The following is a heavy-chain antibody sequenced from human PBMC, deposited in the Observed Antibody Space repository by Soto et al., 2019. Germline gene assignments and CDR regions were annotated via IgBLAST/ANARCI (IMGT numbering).Heavy chain of an antibody. D-gene: IGHD5-12*01. CDR1: GFTVSSNC. J-gene: IGHJ4*02. CDR3: ARLGDGYNYYYFDY. CDR2: IYSGGST. V-gene: IGHV3-53*01. Sequence: GGSLRLSCAASGFTVSSNCMSWVRQAPGKGLEWVSVIYSGGSTYYADSVKGRFTISRDNSKNTLYLQMNSLRAEDTAVYYCARLGDGYNYYYFDYWGQGTLVTVSS.